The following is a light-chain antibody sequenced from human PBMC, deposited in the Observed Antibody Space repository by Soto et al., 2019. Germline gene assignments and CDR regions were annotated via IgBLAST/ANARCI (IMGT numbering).Light chain of an antibody. CDR3: QQYKKSPPYT. CDR1: QSVSSN. CDR2: GAS. Sequence: EIVMTQSPANLSVSPGERATLSCRASQSVSSNLAWYQQKPGQGPRLLIYGASTRATSIPARFSGSGSGTEFTLNINSLQSEDFAVYYCQQYKKSPPYTFGQGTKLEIK. J-gene: IGKJ2*01. V-gene: IGKV3-15*01.